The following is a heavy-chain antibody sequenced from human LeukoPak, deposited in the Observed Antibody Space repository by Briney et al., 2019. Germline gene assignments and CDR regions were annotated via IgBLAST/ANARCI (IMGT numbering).Heavy chain of an antibody. Sequence: ASVKVSCKASGYTFTGYYMHWVRQAPGQGLEWMGWINPNSGGTNYEQKFQGRVTMTRDTSISTAYMELSRLRSDDTAVYYCARDGEVIAAAGSNNWFDPWGQGTLVTVSS. CDR1: GYTFTGYY. J-gene: IGHJ5*02. CDR3: ARDGEVIAAAGSNNWFDP. V-gene: IGHV1-2*02. CDR2: INPNSGGT. D-gene: IGHD6-13*01.